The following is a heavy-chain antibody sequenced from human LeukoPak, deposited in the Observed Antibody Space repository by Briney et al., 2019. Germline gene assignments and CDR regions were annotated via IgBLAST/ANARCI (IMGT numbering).Heavy chain of an antibody. V-gene: IGHV3-21*01. CDR1: GFTFNDYS. D-gene: IGHD6-13*01. CDR3: ARVLIAASLCY. Sequence: GGSLRLSCAASGFTFNDYSMNWVRQAPGKGLEWVSSISNSGSFEFYADSVKGRFTVSRDNAKHSLYLQMNGLRAEDTAVYYCARVLIAASLCYWGQGTLVTVSS. CDR2: ISNSGSFE. J-gene: IGHJ1*01.